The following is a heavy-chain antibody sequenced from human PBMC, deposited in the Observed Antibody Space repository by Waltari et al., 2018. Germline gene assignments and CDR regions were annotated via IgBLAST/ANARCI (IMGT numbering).Heavy chain of an antibody. CDR3: AKDPGGGVATHPFDY. J-gene: IGHJ4*02. D-gene: IGHD5-12*01. CDR2: IRYDGSNK. V-gene: IGHV3-30*02. Sequence: QVQLVESGGGVVQPGGSLRLSCAASGFTFSSYGMHWFRQAPGKGLEWVEFIRYDGSNKNYADSVKGRFTISRDNSKNTLYLQMNSLRAEDTAVYYWAKDPGGGVATHPFDYWGQGTLVTVSS. CDR1: GFTFSSYG.